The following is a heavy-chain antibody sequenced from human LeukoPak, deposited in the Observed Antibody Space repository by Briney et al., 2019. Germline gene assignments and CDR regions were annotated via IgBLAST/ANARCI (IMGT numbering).Heavy chain of an antibody. J-gene: IGHJ6*02. D-gene: IGHD4-11*01. CDR3: ARDSPIIYSKSPIYYYYGMDV. CDR2: ISAYNGNT. V-gene: IGHV1-18*01. Sequence: GASVKVSCKASGYTFTSYGISWVRQAPGQGLEWMGWISAYNGNTNYAQKLQGRVTMTTDTSTSTAYMELRSLRSDDTAVYYCARDSPIIYSKSPIYYYYGMDVWGQGTTVTVSS. CDR1: GYTFTSYG.